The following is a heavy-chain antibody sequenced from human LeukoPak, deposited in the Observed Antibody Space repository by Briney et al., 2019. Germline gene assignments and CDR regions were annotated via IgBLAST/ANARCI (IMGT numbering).Heavy chain of an antibody. CDR2: IEPDGGGK. D-gene: IGHD1-26*01. CDR1: GFTFSSSW. Sequence: PGGSLRLSCAASGFTFSSSWMTWVRQAPGKGLEWVANIEPDGGGKFYVDSVKGRFAISRDNAKNSLFLQMNSLRAEDTAVYYCAKDSGTYWGQGTLVTVSS. CDR3: AKDSGTY. J-gene: IGHJ4*02. V-gene: IGHV3-7*04.